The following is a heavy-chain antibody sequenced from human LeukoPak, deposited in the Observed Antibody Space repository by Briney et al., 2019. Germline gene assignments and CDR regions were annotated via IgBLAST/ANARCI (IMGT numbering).Heavy chain of an antibody. CDR1: GFTFSDYY. CDR3: ARSDYYGLL. V-gene: IGHV3-11*04. CDR2: ISNSGSTI. J-gene: IGHJ4*02. D-gene: IGHD3-10*01. Sequence: KSGGSLRLSCAASGFTFSDYYMSWIRQAPGKGLEWVSYISNSGSTIYYADSVKGRFFISRDNAKNSLYPQMNSLRAEDTAVYYCARSDYYGLLWGQGTLVTVSS.